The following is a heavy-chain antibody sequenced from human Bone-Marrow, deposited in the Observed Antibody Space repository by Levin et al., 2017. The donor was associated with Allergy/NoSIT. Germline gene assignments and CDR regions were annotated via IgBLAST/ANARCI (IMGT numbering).Heavy chain of an antibody. CDR3: AKPHNKGLYDACVI. Sequence: RPGGSLRLSCAASGFTFSNHAMAWVRQAPGKGLEWVSSITTNSSSTYYADSVKGRFSIFRDNSKNTLYLQMNSLRVDDTAKYYCAKPHNKGLYDACVIWGPGTMVTV. CDR2: ITTNSSST. V-gene: IGHV3-23*01. J-gene: IGHJ3*02. D-gene: IGHD2/OR15-2a*01. CDR1: GFTFSNHA.